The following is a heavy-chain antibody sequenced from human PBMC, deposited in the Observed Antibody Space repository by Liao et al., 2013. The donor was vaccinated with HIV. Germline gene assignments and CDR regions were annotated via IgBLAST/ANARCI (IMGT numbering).Heavy chain of an antibody. V-gene: IGHV4-61*02. Sequence: QVQLQESGPGLVKPSETLSLSCTVSGGSISSGSYYWSWIRQPAGKGLEWIGRIYTSGSTNYNPSLKSRVTISVDTSKNQFSLNLSSVTAADTAVYYCARGKMWENWGYHYYYMDVWGIGTTVTVS. J-gene: IGHJ6*03. CDR1: GGSISSGSYY. CDR2: IYTSGST. D-gene: IGHD7-27*01. CDR3: ARGKMWENWGYHYYYMDV.